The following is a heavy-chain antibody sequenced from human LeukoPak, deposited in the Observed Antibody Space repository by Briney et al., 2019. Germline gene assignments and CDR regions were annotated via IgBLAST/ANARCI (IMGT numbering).Heavy chain of an antibody. CDR2: ISWNSGSI. D-gene: IGHD3-22*01. CDR3: AKTQTPYYYDSSGYYY. CDR1: GFTFDDYA. V-gene: IGHV3-9*01. Sequence: GGSLRLSSAASGFTFDDYAMHWVRQAPGKGLEWVSGISWNSGSIGYADSVKGRFTISRDNAKNSLYLQMNSLRAEDTALYYCAKTQTPYYYDSSGYYYWGQGTLVTVSS. J-gene: IGHJ4*02.